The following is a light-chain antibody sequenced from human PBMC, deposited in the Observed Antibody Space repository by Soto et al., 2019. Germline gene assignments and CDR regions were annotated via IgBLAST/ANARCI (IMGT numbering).Light chain of an antibody. J-gene: IGKJ1*01. CDR2: GAS. Sequence: EIVLTQSPGTLSLAPGEGATLSCRASQSVKSSYLAWYQQKPGQAPRLLIYGASHRATGIPDGFSGSGSGTDFTLTISRLEPEDFAVYYCQQYGSSGTFGQGTKVDIK. V-gene: IGKV3-20*01. CDR3: QQYGSSGT. CDR1: QSVKSSY.